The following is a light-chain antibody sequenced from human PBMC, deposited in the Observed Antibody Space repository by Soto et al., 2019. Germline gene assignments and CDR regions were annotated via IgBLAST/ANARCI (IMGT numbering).Light chain of an antibody. V-gene: IGLV2-8*01. CDR3: SSFAGSNIWV. Sequence: QSALTQPPSASGSPGQSVTISCTGSSSDVGEYDHVSWYQQHPGKAPKLMIHEVTKRPSGVPDRFSGSKSGNTASLTVSGLQAEDEANYYCSSFAGSNIWVFGGGTKVTVL. CDR1: SSDVGEYDH. J-gene: IGLJ3*02. CDR2: EVT.